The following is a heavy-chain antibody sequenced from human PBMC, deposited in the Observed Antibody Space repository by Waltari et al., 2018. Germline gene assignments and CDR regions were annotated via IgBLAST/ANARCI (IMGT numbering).Heavy chain of an antibody. Sequence: EEQLVESGGGLVKPGGSLRLSCAGSGFTFSNYNMNWVRQAPGKGLECVSSISTTSTYTHYADSVKGRFTISRDNAKNSLFLQMNSLTTEDTAVYYCATGGWGFYFDYWGQGTLLTVSS. CDR1: GFTFSNYN. CDR3: ATGGWGFYFDY. V-gene: IGHV3-21*01. CDR2: ISTTSTYT. D-gene: IGHD7-27*01. J-gene: IGHJ4*02.